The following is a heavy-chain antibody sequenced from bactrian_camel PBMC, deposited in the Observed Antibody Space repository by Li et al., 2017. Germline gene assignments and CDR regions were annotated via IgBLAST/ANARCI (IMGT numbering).Heavy chain of an antibody. CDR2: FSPNAVT. J-gene: IGHJ4*01. CDR1: GYANC. D-gene: IGHD3*01. V-gene: IGHV3S53*01. CDR3: AADPSCLWYLENRY. Sequence: VQLVESGGGSAHAGGSLRLSCAASGYANCLAWFRQAPGKERERVAGFSPNAVTDYADSVKGRFTISKGNAKNTLYLQMNSLKPEDTGVYYCAADPSCLWYLENRYWGQGTQVTVS.